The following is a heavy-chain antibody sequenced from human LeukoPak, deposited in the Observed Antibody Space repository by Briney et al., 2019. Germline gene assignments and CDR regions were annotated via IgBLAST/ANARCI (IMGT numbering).Heavy chain of an antibody. V-gene: IGHV4-39*01. CDR1: GGSISSSRYY. D-gene: IGHD6-6*01. J-gene: IGHJ4*02. CDR3: VQWAARTTFDY. Sequence: NPSETLSLTCTVSGGSISSSRYYWGWIRQPPGKGLEWIGSIYYSGSTYYNPSLKSRITISVDTSKTQFSLKLSSVTAADTAVYYRVQWAARTTFDYWGQGTLVTVSS. CDR2: IYYSGST.